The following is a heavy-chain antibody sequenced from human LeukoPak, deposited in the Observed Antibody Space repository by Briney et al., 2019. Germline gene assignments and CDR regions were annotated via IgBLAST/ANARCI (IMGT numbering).Heavy chain of an antibody. CDR1: GDSINSGVSY. CDR2: IYYSGSAGGT. Sequence: SETLSLTCSVSGDSINSGVSYWAWIRPPPGKGLGWIGTIYYSGSAGGTYYNPSLKSRVTISVDTSKNQFSLNLSSVTAADTAIYYCARHLYDKTGRPLDSWGQGALVTVSS. V-gene: IGHV4-39*01. CDR3: ARHLYDKTGRPLDS. J-gene: IGHJ4*02. D-gene: IGHD3-9*01.